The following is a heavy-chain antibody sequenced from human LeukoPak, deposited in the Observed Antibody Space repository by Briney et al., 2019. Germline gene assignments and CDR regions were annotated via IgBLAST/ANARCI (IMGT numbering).Heavy chain of an antibody. Sequence: GGSLRLSCAVSGFTFSDYTMTWVRQAPGKGLEWVSYISTSSSTVYYADSVKGRFTISRDNTKNALYLQMNSLRAEDTAVYYCARVPSGYTLGYGYYYYYMDVWGKGTTVTVSS. J-gene: IGHJ6*03. CDR3: ARVPSGYTLGYGYYYYYMDV. CDR2: ISTSSSTV. D-gene: IGHD5-18*01. V-gene: IGHV3-48*04. CDR1: GFTFSDYT.